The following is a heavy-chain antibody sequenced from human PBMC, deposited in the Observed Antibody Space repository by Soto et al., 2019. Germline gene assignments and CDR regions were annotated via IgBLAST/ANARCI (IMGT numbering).Heavy chain of an antibody. Sequence: SGTVCLTFIFAGSAISSGRYYLSRIRQHPGKGLEWIGYIYYSGSTYYNPSLKSRVTISVDTSKNQFSLKLSSVTAADTAVYYCARLRYFDGLYGMDVWGQGTTVTVSS. CDR3: ARLRYFDGLYGMDV. J-gene: IGHJ6*02. D-gene: IGHD3-9*01. V-gene: IGHV4-31*03. CDR1: GSAISSGRYY. CDR2: IYYSGST.